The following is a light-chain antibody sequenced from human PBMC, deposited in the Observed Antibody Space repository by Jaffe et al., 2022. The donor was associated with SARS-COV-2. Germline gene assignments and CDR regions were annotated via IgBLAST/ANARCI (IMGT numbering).Light chain of an antibody. CDR2: GIN. CDR1: SSNIGAGYD. Sequence: QSMLTQAPSVSGAPGQRVTISCTGSSSNIGAGYDVHWYQQLPGTAPKLLIYGINNRPSGVPDRFSGSKSGTSASLAITGLQAEDEADYYCQSYDSSLSGVVFGGGTRLTVL. J-gene: IGLJ2*01. CDR3: QSYDSSLSGVV. V-gene: IGLV1-40*01.